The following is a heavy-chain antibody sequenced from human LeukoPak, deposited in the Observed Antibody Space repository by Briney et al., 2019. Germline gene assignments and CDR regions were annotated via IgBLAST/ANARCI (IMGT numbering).Heavy chain of an antibody. Sequence: GGSLRLSCAASGFTFSTYGIHWVRQAPGKGLEWVAVISYDGSSKDCADSLKGRFTISRDNSINTLYLQMNSLRVEDTAIYYCARGSSGRLLSSWFDPWGQGTLVTVSS. CDR1: GFTFSTYG. CDR3: ARGSSGRLLSSWFDP. J-gene: IGHJ5*02. V-gene: IGHV3-30*03. CDR2: ISYDGSSK. D-gene: IGHD2-21*02.